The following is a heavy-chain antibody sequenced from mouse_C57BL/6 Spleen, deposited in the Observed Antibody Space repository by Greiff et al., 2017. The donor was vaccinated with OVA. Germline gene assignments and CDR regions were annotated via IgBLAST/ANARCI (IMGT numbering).Heavy chain of an antibody. CDR3: ARGEGGFDY. CDR1: GYTFTNYW. J-gene: IGHJ2*01. CDR2: IYPGGGYT. V-gene: IGHV1-63*01. D-gene: IGHD1-1*02. Sequence: ESGAELVRPGTSVKMSCKASGYTFTNYWIGWAKQRPGHGLEWIGDIYPGGGYTNYNEKFKGKATLTADKSSSTAYMQFSSLTSEDSAIYYCARGEGGFDYWGQGTTLTVSS.